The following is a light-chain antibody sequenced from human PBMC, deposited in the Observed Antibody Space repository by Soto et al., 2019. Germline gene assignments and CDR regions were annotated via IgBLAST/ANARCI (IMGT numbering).Light chain of an antibody. J-gene: IGKJ5*01. CDR3: QQRYNWPPLT. Sequence: DIRMTQSPSTLSSFVGDRVTITFRASQSISLSLAWYQQKPGKAPDLLISDASNLERGVPSRFSGSGSGTDFTLTISSLEPEDFAIYYCQQRYNWPPLTFGQGTRLEI. CDR2: DAS. V-gene: IGKV1-5*01. CDR1: QSISLS.